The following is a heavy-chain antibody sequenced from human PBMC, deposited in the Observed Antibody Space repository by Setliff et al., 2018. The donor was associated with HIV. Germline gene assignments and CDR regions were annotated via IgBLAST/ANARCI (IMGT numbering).Heavy chain of an antibody. V-gene: IGHV3-23*01. J-gene: IGHJ4*02. CDR1: GFTFSSYA. CDR3: ASVLRYYGSGSYPFGY. D-gene: IGHD3-10*01. Sequence: PGGSLRLSCAASGFTFSSYAMSWVRQAPGKGLEWVSAISGSGGSTYYADSVKGRFTISRDNSKNTLYLQMNSLRAEDTAVYYCASVLRYYGSGSYPFGYWGQGTLVTVSS. CDR2: ISGSGGST.